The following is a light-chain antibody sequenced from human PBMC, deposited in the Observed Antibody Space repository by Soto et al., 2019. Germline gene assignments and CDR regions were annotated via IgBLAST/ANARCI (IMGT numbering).Light chain of an antibody. CDR1: TGAVTTGYY. CDR2: NTN. Sequence: QAVVTQEPSLTVSPGGTVTPTCASSTGAVTTGYYPSWFQHKPGHAPRALIYNTNDKHSWTPARLSGSLLGDKAALTLSGVQPEDEAEYYCLLYYGGSWVFGGGTKLTVL. V-gene: IGLV7-43*01. J-gene: IGLJ3*02. CDR3: LLYYGGSWV.